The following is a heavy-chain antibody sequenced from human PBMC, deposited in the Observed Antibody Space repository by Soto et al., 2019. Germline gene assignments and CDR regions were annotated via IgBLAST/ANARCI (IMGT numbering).Heavy chain of an antibody. CDR3: ARVRCSGGSCRDAYDI. V-gene: IGHV3-74*01. CDR1: GFTFSTYW. J-gene: IGHJ3*02. CDR2: INSDGSST. D-gene: IGHD2-15*01. Sequence: GGSLRLSCAASGFTFSTYWMHWVRQAPGKGLVWVSRINSDGSSTSYADSVKGRFTISRDNAKNTLYLRMNSLRAEDTAMYYCARVRCSGGSCRDAYDIWGQGTMVTVSS.